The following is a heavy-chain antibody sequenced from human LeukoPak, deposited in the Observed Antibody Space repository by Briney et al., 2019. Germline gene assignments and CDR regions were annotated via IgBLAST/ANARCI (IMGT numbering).Heavy chain of an antibody. J-gene: IGHJ4*02. CDR2: ISYDGTNK. D-gene: IGHD3-22*01. CDR3: ARGRFYFDSSGPISGLGGGYN. V-gene: IGHV3-30*03. CDR1: GFTFSSYS. Sequence: GGSLRLSCAASGFTFSSYSMNWVRQAPGEGLERVAGISYDGTNKYYADSVKGRFTISRDNSKSTLYLQVNSLRPEDTAVYYCARGRFYFDSSGPISGLGGGYNWGQGTLVTVS.